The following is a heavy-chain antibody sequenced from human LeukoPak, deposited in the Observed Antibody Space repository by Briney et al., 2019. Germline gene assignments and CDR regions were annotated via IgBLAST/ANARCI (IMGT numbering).Heavy chain of an antibody. V-gene: IGHV1-18*01. J-gene: IGHJ5*02. CDR1: GYTFTNYG. Sequence: ASVKVSCKASGYTFTNYGISWVRQAPGQGLELMGWISIYNGNTDYAQKLRGRVTMTTDTSTSTAYMELRSLRSDDTAVYYCARITYDFWSGYYMPDDPWGQGTLVTVSS. CDR2: ISIYNGNT. CDR3: ARITYDFWSGYYMPDDP. D-gene: IGHD3-3*01.